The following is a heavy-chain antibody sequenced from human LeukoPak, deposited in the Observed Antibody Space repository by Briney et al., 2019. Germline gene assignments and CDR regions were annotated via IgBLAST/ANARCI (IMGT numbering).Heavy chain of an antibody. CDR3: ARGPYGIDY. V-gene: IGHV4-59*01. J-gene: IGHJ4*02. Sequence: ASETLSLTCTVSGGSINSYYWSWIRQPPGKGLEWIGYIYYSGSTNYNPSLKSRVTISVDTSKNHFSLKLSSVTAADTAVYYCARGPYGIDYWGQGTLVTVSS. CDR1: GGSINSYY. CDR2: IYYSGST. D-gene: IGHD3-10*01.